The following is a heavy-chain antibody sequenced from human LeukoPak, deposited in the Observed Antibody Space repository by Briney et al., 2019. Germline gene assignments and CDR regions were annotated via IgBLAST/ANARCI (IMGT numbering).Heavy chain of an antibody. V-gene: IGHV3-23*01. CDR2: ISASGSAT. D-gene: IGHD2-21*01. J-gene: IGHJ6*02. CDR1: GFIFSNYG. Sequence: GGSLRLSCAASGFIFSNYGMNWVRQASGKGLEWVAAISASGSATSYADSVRGRFTISRDNSKSTTYLQMNSLRAEDTAVYYCAREGGGWYYYYGMDVWGQGTTVTVSS. CDR3: AREGGGWYYYYGMDV.